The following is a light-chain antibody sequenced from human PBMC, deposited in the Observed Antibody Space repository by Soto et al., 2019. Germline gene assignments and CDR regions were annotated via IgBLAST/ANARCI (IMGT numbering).Light chain of an antibody. J-gene: IGKJ2*01. CDR2: AAS. CDR1: QSISTY. Sequence: DIQMTQSPSSLSASVGDRVTITCRASQSISTYLNWYQQKPGKAPKLLMSAASTLHSGVPSRFRGSGSGTVFTLTINALQPEDFATYFCQQSFTHPPTFGKGTTLEIK. CDR3: QQSFTHPPT. V-gene: IGKV1-39*01.